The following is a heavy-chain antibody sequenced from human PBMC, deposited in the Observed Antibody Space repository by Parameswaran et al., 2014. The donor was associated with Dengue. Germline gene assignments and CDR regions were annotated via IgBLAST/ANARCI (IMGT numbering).Heavy chain of an antibody. V-gene: IGHV4-39*01. J-gene: IGHJ6*02. D-gene: IGHD3-10*01. CDR2: IYYSGST. CDR3: ARHGSLDYYGSGDYYYYGMDV. Sequence: PGKGLEWIGSIYYSGSTYYNPSLKSRVTISVDTSKNQFSLKLSSVTAADTAVYYCARHGSLDYYGSGDYYYYGMDVWGQGTTVTVSS.